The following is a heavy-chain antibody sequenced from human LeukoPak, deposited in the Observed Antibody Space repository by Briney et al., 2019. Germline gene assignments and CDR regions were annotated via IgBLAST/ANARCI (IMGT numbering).Heavy chain of an antibody. CDR3: AREQSGSGGWYTVDY. CDR1: GFTFSTYA. CDR2: IRSSGDRS. V-gene: IGHV3-23*01. J-gene: IGHJ4*02. Sequence: GGSLRLSCAASGFTFSTYAISWVRQAPGKGLEWVSAIRSSGDRSYYADSVKGRFTISRDNSRDTLYLQMNSLRAEDMAVYFCAREQSGSGGWYTVDYWGQGTLVTVSS. D-gene: IGHD6-19*01.